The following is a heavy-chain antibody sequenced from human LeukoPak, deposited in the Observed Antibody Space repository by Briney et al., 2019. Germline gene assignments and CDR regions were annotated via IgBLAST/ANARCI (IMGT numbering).Heavy chain of an antibody. CDR3: ARDVRKTKGYDY. Sequence: GGSLRLSCAASGFTFSSFAMHWVRQAPGKGLEWVTFISHDGRNKYNADSVKGRFTISRDNSKSTLYLQMNSLRAEDTAVYYCARDVRKTKGYDYWGQGTLVTVSS. V-gene: IGHV3-30*01. J-gene: IGHJ4*02. D-gene: IGHD1-1*01. CDR2: ISHDGRNK. CDR1: GFTFSSFA.